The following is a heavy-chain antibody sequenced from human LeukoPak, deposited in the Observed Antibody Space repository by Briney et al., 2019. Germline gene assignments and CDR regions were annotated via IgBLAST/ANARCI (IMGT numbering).Heavy chain of an antibody. J-gene: IGHJ6*02. CDR1: GFTFSSYG. Sequence: GGSLRLSCAASGFTFSSYGMHWVRQAPGKGLEWVAVIWYDGSNKYYADSVKGRFTISRDNSKNTLYLQMNSLRAEDTAVYYCARQVASYDFWSGYLYGMDVWGQGTTVTVSS. D-gene: IGHD3-3*01. CDR2: IWYDGSNK. CDR3: ARQVASYDFWSGYLYGMDV. V-gene: IGHV3-33*01.